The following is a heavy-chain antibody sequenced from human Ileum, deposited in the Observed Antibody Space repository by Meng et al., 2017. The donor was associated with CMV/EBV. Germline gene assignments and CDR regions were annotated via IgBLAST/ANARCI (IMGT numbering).Heavy chain of an antibody. CDR2: MNPNSGNT. Sequence: TFTSYDINWVRPATGQGLEWMGWMNPNSGNTGYAQKFQGRVTITRNTSISTAYMELSSLRSEDTAVYYCARGTRQVTIFGVVTLFDPWGQGTLVTVSS. CDR3: ARGTRQVTIFGVVTLFDP. CDR1: TFTSYD. J-gene: IGHJ5*02. D-gene: IGHD3-3*01. V-gene: IGHV1-8*03.